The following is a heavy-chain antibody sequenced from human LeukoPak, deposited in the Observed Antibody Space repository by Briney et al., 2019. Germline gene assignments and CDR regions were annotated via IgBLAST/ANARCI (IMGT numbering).Heavy chain of an antibody. CDR3: ALWELLSPYYYYYMDV. Sequence: GGSLRLSCAASAFSFSDYNMNWVRQAPGKGLEWVSSITSSGSYIYYADSVKGRFTIPRDNAKNSLYLQMNSLRAEDTAVYCCALWELLSPYYYYYMDVWGKGTTVTVSS. J-gene: IGHJ6*03. CDR2: ITSSGSYI. CDR1: AFSFSDYN. V-gene: IGHV3-21*01. D-gene: IGHD1-26*01.